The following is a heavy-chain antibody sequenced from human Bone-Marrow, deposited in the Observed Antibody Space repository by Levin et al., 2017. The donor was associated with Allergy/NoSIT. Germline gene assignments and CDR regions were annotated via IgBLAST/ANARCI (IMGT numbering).Heavy chain of an antibody. V-gene: IGHV1-69*13. J-gene: IGHJ5*01. D-gene: IGHD3-10*01. CDR3: GREHGSGSYTWFET. CDR2: IIPMYHTA. CDR1: GGIFRSYD. Sequence: ASVKVSCTASGGIFRSYDVTWVRQAPGQGLEWMGSIIPMYHTAHYAQKFQGRLTITANETTSTAFMALTSVTFDDTALYYCGREHGSGSYTWFETWGQGTQVTVSS.